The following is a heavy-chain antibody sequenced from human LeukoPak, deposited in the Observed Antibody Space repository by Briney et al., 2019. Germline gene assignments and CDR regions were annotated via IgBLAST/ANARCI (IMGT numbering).Heavy chain of an antibody. D-gene: IGHD7-27*01. CDR3: ARSELGYYYYYMDV. CDR1: GFTFSSYA. V-gene: IGHV3-21*01. J-gene: IGHJ6*03. Sequence: GGSLRLSCAASGFTFSSYAMSWVRQAPGKGLEWVSSISSSSSCIYYADSVKGRFTISRDNAKNSLYLQMNSLRAEDTGVYYCARSELGYYYYYMDVWGKGTTVTVSS. CDR2: ISSSSSCI.